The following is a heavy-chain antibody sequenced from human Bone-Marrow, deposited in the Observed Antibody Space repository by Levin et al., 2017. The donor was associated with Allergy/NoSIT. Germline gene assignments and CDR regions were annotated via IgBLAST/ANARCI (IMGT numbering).Heavy chain of an antibody. CDR3: TTSLNWNYGHRVY. CDR1: GFTFTYAW. Sequence: GESLKISCAASGFTFTYAWMTWVRQAPGKGLEWVGQIKSKVDGGTTDYAAPVKGRFTISRDDSESTLYLQINSLKTEDTAVYYCTTSLNWNYGHRVYWGQGTLVTVSS. CDR2: IKSKVDGGTT. V-gene: IGHV3-15*01. D-gene: IGHD1-7*01. J-gene: IGHJ4*02.